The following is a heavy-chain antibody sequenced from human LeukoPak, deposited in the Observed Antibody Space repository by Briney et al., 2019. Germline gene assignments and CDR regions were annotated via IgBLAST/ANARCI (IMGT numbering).Heavy chain of an antibody. D-gene: IGHD6-19*01. CDR1: GFTFSSYW. J-gene: IGHJ2*01. CDR2: IKQDGSEK. V-gene: IGHV3-7*01. CDR3: ARDVAVAGNWYFDL. Sequence: SGGSLRLSCAASGFTFSSYWMSWVRQAPGKGLEWVANIKQDGSEKYYVDSVKGRFTISRDDAKNSLYLQMNSLRAEDTAVYYCARDVAVAGNWYFDLWGRGTLVTVSS.